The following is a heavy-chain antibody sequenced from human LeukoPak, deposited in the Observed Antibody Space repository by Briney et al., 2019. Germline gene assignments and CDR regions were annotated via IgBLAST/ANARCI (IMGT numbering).Heavy chain of an antibody. V-gene: IGHV3-30*04. D-gene: IGHD3-10*02. CDR3: AELGITMIGGV. J-gene: IGHJ6*04. Sequence: GGSLRLSCAASGFSFSTYAMQWVRQAPGKGLEWVAVISDDGTSIYYADSVKGRFTISRDNSKNTLHLQMNSLRAEDTAVYYCAELGITMIGGVWGKGTTVTISS. CDR1: GFSFSTYA. CDR2: ISDDGTSI.